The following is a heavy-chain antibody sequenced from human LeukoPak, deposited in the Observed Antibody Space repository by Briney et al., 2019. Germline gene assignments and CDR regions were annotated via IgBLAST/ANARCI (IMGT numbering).Heavy chain of an antibody. J-gene: IGHJ5*02. CDR2: ISAYNGNT. V-gene: IGHV1-18*01. D-gene: IGHD2-15*01. CDR3: ARDRGHCSSGSCYSDNWFDP. Sequence: GASVKVSCKASGYTFTSYGISWVRQAPGQGLEWMGWISAYNGNTNYAQKLQGRVTMTTDTSTSTAYMELSSLRSEDTAVYYCARDRGHCSSGSCYSDNWFDPWGQGTLVTVSS. CDR1: GYTFTSYG.